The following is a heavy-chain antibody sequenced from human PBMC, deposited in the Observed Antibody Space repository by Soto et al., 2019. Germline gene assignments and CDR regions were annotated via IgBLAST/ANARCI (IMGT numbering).Heavy chain of an antibody. D-gene: IGHD6-13*01. Sequence: GGSLRLSCAASGFSFSTYAMNWVRQTPGKGLEWVSGISATDGNTYYADSVRGRFTISRDNSKNTLYLQMNGLRAEDTALYYCAKDPCSSWYCKYFEYWGQGTLVTVSS. J-gene: IGHJ4*02. CDR1: GFSFSTYA. CDR3: AKDPCSSWYCKYFEY. CDR2: ISATDGNT. V-gene: IGHV3-23*01.